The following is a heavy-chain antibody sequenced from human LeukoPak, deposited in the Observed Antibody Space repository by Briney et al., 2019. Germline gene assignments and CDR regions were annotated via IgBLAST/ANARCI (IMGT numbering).Heavy chain of an antibody. V-gene: IGHV3-74*01. Sequence: GGSLRLSCAASGFTFSSYWMHWVRQAPGKGPVWVSHINGDGSVTGYADSVKGRFTISRDNARNTLYVQMNSLRAEDTAVYYCARDSGSRIAVAGEVDYWGQGTLVTVSS. CDR1: GFTFSSYW. CDR3: ARDSGSRIAVAGEVDY. J-gene: IGHJ4*02. CDR2: INGDGSVT. D-gene: IGHD6-19*01.